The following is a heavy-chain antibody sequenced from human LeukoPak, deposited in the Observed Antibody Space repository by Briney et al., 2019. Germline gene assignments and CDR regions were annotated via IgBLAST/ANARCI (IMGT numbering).Heavy chain of an antibody. Sequence: GGSLRLSCAASGFSFRSYSMNWVRQAPGKGLEWVSYISSGGSNIYYADSVKGRFTISRDNAKNSLYLQMNSLRAEDTAVYYCARHHYDILTGTLYYFDYWGQGILVTVSS. J-gene: IGHJ4*02. CDR3: ARHHYDILTGTLYYFDY. D-gene: IGHD3-9*01. CDR1: GFSFRSYS. CDR2: ISSGGSNI. V-gene: IGHV3-48*04.